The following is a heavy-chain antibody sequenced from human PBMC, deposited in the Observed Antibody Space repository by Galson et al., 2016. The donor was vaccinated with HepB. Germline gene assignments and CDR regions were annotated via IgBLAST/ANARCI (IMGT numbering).Heavy chain of an antibody. J-gene: IGHJ3*02. CDR3: ATRVVTRTDGFDI. V-gene: IGHV1-18*01. CDR1: GYTFTSYG. D-gene: IGHD4-23*01. CDR2: ISAYNGNT. Sequence: SVKVSCKASGYTFTSYGISWVRQAPGQGLEWMGWISAYNGNTNYAQKLQGRVTMTTDTSTSTVYMELRSLRSDDTAVYYCATRVVTRTDGFDIWGQGTMVTVSS.